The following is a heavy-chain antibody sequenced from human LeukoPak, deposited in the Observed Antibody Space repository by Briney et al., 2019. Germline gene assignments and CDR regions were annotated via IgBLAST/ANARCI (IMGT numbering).Heavy chain of an antibody. CDR1: GFTFSNTW. CDR3: TTLYGSGNYY. V-gene: IGHV3-15*01. D-gene: IGHD3-10*01. CDR2: IKSKTDGGTT. J-gene: IGHJ4*02. Sequence: PGGSLRLCCAASGFTFSNTWMSWVRQAPGKGLEWVGQIKSKTDGGTTDYAAPVKGRFTISRDDSKNTLYLQMNSLKTEDTAVYYCTTLYGSGNYYWGQGTLVTVSS.